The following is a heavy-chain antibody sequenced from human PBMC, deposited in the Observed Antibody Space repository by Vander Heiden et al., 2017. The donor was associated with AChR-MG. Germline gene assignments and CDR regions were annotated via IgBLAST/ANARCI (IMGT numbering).Heavy chain of an antibody. V-gene: IGHV3-23*01. D-gene: IGHD3-16*01. CDR3: AKELGGDTLRWVDY. CDR2: FSRSGGKQ. CDR1: GFTFSDYA. Sequence: EVHLLESGGGLVQPGGSLRRSGAASGFTFSDYAMSCVRQAPGKGLEWVSIFSRSGGKQYYADSVKGRFTISRDNSKNTLYLQMKRIRAEDTAVYYCAKELGGDTLRWVDYWGQGTLVTVSS. J-gene: IGHJ4*02.